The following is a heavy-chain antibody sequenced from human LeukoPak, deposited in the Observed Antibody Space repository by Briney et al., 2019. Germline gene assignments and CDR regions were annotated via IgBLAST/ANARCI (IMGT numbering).Heavy chain of an antibody. CDR2: ISYDGSNK. D-gene: IGHD3-3*01. CDR3: ANGPADFWSGYYDFDY. CDR1: GFTFSSYG. J-gene: IGHJ4*02. V-gene: IGHV3-30*18. Sequence: TGRSLRLSCAASGFTFSSYGMHWVRQAPGKGLEWVAVISYDGSNKYYADSVKGRFTISRDYSKNTLYLQMNSLRAEDTAVYYCANGPADFWSGYYDFDYWGQGTLVTVSS.